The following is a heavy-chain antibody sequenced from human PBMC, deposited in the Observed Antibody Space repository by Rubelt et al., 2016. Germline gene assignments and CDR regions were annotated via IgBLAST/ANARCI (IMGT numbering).Heavy chain of an antibody. CDR1: GGSFSGYY. D-gene: IGHD3-10*01. CDR3: ARGGRYYGSGSYQRHNWFDP. Sequence: QVQLQQWGAGLLKPSETLSLTCAVYGGSFSGYYWSWIRQPPGKGLEWIGEINHSGSTNYNPSLKSRVTIAVDPSKNHFSLKLSPVTAADTAVYYCARGGRYYGSGSYQRHNWFDPWGQGTLVTVSS. CDR2: INHSGST. V-gene: IGHV4-34*01. J-gene: IGHJ5*02.